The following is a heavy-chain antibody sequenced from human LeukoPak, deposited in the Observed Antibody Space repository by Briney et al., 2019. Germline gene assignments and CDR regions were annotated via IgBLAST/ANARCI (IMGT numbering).Heavy chain of an antibody. D-gene: IGHD6-19*01. J-gene: IGHJ3*02. CDR3: ARDQIAVAGAKNAFDI. CDR2: INPNSGGT. CDR1: GYTSTGYY. V-gene: IGHV1-2*02. Sequence: ASVEVSCKASGYTSTGYYMHWVRQAPGQGLEWMGWINPNSGGTNYAQKFQGRVTMTRDTSISTAYMELSRLRSDDTAVYYCARDQIAVAGAKNAFDIWGQGTMVTVSS.